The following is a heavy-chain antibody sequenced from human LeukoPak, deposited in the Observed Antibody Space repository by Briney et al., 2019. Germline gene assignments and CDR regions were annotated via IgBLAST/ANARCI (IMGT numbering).Heavy chain of an antibody. CDR3: ARDYGGSSPFDY. Sequence: SGGSLRLSCSASGLTFSSYEMNWVRQASGKGLEWVSSISSRAGTIYYADSVKGRFTISRDNAKNSLYLQMNSLRAEDTAVYYCARDYGGSSPFDYWGQGTLVTVSS. CDR2: ISSRAGTI. J-gene: IGHJ4*02. CDR1: GLTFSSYE. V-gene: IGHV3-48*03. D-gene: IGHD4-23*01.